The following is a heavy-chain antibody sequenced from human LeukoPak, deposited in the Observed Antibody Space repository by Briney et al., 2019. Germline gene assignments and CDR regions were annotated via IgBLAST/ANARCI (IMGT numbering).Heavy chain of an antibody. CDR3: ARVPRLGSSWYGGEIDY. Sequence: KTGGSLRLSCAASGFTFSSYSMNWVRQAPGKGLEWVSSISSSSSYIYYADSVKGRFTISRDNAKNSLYLQMNSLRAEDTAVYYCARVPRLGSSWYGGEIDYWGQGTLVTVSS. CDR1: GFTFSSYS. CDR2: ISSSSSYI. J-gene: IGHJ4*02. D-gene: IGHD6-13*01. V-gene: IGHV3-21*01.